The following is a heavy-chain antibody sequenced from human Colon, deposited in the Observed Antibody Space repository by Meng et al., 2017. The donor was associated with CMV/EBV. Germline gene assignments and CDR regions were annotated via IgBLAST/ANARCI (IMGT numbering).Heavy chain of an antibody. J-gene: IGHJ4*02. D-gene: IGHD6-19*01. CDR2: VSWNGSRT. Sequence: GGSLRPSCAAPGFTFSNSDMNWVRQAPGKGLEWVSGVSWNGSRTHYADSVKGRFIISRDNSRNFLYQQMNSLRPEDMAVYYCARDLSWLGLYYFDYWGQGTLVTVSS. V-gene: IGHV3-19*01. CDR1: GFTFSNSD. CDR3: ARDLSWLGLYYFDY.